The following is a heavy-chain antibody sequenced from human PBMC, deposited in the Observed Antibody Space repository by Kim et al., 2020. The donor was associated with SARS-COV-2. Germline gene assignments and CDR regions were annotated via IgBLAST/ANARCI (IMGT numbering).Heavy chain of an antibody. D-gene: IGHD3-9*01. V-gene: IGHV4-34*01. CDR3: ARRRDILRYFDWLFDY. Sequence: LKSRVTISVDTSQNHVSLKLSSVTAADTAVYYCARRRDILRYFDWLFDYWGQGTLVTVSS. J-gene: IGHJ4*02.